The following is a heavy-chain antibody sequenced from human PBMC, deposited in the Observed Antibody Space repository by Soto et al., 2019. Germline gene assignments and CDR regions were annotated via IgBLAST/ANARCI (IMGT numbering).Heavy chain of an antibody. D-gene: IGHD1-26*01. J-gene: IGHJ4*01. CDR2: IRFDGSNI. V-gene: IGHV3-33*01. CDR1: ESIFRGHG. Sequence: QVLLVESGGGVVQPGRSLRLSCAASESIFRGHGMHWVRQAPGKGLEWVAIIRFDGSNINYADFVRGRFTISRDNFKNTLYLETNCLRVADTAVYYCARDGVGATTFWGYLDYCAHGTLVTVSA. CDR3: ARDGVGATTFWGYLDY.